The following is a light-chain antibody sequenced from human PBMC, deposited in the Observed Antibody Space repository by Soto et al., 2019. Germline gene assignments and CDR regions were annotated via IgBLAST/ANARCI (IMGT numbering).Light chain of an antibody. CDR3: QQYGSSPRT. V-gene: IGKV3-20*01. J-gene: IGKJ1*01. CDR2: GAS. CDR1: QSVSSNY. Sequence: EIVLTQSPGTLSLSPGERATLSFRASQSVSSNYLAWYQQKPGQAPRLLIYGASSRATGFPDRFSGSGSGTDFTLTISRLEPEDFAVYYCQQYGSSPRTFGQGTKVDIK.